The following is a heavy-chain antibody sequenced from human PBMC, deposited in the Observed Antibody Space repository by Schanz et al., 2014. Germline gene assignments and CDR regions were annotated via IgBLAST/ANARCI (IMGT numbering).Heavy chain of an antibody. V-gene: IGHV1-18*01. CDR3: ARDRDQWDGNFCDF. Sequence: QVQLVQSGAEVKKPGASVKVSCKASGYTFTSSGFSWVRQAPGQGLEWMGWINGYNAHTNYAQKFQGRVTMTTDTSTSTVYMELRSLRSDDTDVDYCARDRDQWDGNFCDFWGQGTLVTVSS. J-gene: IGHJ4*02. D-gene: IGHD1-26*01. CDR1: GYTFTSSG. CDR2: INGYNAHT.